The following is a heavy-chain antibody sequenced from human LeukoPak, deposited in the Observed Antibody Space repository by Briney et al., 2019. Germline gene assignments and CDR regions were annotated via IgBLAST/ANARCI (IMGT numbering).Heavy chain of an antibody. J-gene: IGHJ4*02. Sequence: SGRSLRLSCAASGFTFRSYGMHWVRQAPGKGLEWVADISSDGSYEYYADSVKGRFTISRDNSKNTLYVQMNSLRAEDTALYYCARGTFFWRGVDYWGQGTLVTVSS. CDR1: GFTFRSYG. CDR2: ISSDGSYE. CDR3: ARGTFFWRGVDY. D-gene: IGHD3-3*01. V-gene: IGHV3-30*03.